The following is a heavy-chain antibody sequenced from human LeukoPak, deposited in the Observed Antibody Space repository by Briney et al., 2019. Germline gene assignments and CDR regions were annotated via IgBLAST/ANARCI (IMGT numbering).Heavy chain of an antibody. Sequence: GGSLRLSCAATGFTFTKHWMSWVRQTIGKGLECVAKIREDGNEKHYVDSVKGRFTISRDNAKNSLFLQMNSLRAEGTAVHYCARDLLLYFGEVTMAFDYWGLGTLVTVSS. D-gene: IGHD3-10*01. CDR3: ARDLLLYFGEVTMAFDY. CDR2: IREDGNEK. V-gene: IGHV3-7*01. J-gene: IGHJ4*02. CDR1: GFTFTKHW.